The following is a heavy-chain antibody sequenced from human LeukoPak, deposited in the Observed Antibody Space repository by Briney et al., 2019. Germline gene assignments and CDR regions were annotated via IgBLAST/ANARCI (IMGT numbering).Heavy chain of an antibody. CDR3: ARHRIAQGKYYGSGSYYLDY. D-gene: IGHD3-10*01. V-gene: IGHV5-51*01. J-gene: IGHJ4*02. Sequence: GESLKISCKGSGYSFTSYWIGWVRQMPGKGLEWMGIIYPGDSDTRYSPSFQGQVTISADKSISTAYLQWSSLKASDTAMYYCARHRIAQGKYYGSGSYYLDYWGQGTLVTVSS. CDR2: IYPGDSDT. CDR1: GYSFTSYW.